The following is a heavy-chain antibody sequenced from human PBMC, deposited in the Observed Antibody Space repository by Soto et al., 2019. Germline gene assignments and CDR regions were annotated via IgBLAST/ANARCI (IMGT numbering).Heavy chain of an antibody. D-gene: IGHD3-16*02. CDR3: ARGKLSDYVWGSYRYHFDD. CDR2: INHSGST. CDR1: GGSFSGYY. Sequence: SETLSLTCAVYGGSFSGYYWSWIRQPPGKGLEWIGEINHSGSTNYNPSLKSRVTISVDTSKNQFSLKLGSVTAADTAVYYCARGKLSDYVWGSYRYHFDDWGQGTVVTVSS. V-gene: IGHV4-34*01. J-gene: IGHJ4*02.